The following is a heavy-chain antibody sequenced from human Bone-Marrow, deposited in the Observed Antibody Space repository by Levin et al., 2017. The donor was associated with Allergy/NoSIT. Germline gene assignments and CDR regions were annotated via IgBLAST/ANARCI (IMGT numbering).Heavy chain of an antibody. Sequence: SETLSLTCTVSGGSISSGGYYWSWIRQHPGKGLEWIGYIYYSGSTYYNPSLKSRVTISVDTSKNQFSLKLSSVTAADTAVYYCARGLWRQQLDHFDYWGQGTLVTVSS. CDR2: IYYSGST. J-gene: IGHJ4*02. D-gene: IGHD6-13*01. V-gene: IGHV4-31*03. CDR3: ARGLWRQQLDHFDY. CDR1: GGSISSGGYY.